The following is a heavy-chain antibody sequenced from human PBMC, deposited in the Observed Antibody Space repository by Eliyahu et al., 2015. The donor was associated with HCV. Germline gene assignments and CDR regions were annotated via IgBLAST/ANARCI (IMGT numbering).Heavy chain of an antibody. J-gene: IGHJ4*02. D-gene: IGHD3-22*01. CDR2: ISYTSSYI. CDR1: GFPFXSXX. Sequence: EVQLVESGGGLVKPGGSLRLSCAASGFPFXSXXXNWVRQAPGKGLEWVSSISYTSSYIYYADSVRGRFTISRDNAKNSLYLQMSSLRAEDTAVYYCARETYYYDSSGYYPYYFDYWGQGTLVTVSS. CDR3: ARETYYYDSSGYYPYYFDY. V-gene: IGHV3-21*01.